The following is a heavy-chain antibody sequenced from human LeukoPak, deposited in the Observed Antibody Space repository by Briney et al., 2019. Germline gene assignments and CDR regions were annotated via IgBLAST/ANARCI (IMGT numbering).Heavy chain of an antibody. V-gene: IGHV3-7*03. CDR3: ARGGYISSWYWVY. Sequence: GGSLRLSCAASGFSFSDYWMTWVRQAPGKALEWVANINRDGSEKYYVDSVKGRFTISRDSPKNSLYLQMNNLRAEDTATYYCARGGYISSWYWVYWGQGTLVIVSS. D-gene: IGHD6-13*01. CDR2: INRDGSEK. CDR1: GFSFSDYW. J-gene: IGHJ4*02.